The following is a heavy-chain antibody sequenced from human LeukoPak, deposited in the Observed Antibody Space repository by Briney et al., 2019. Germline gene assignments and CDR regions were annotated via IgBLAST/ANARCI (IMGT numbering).Heavy chain of an antibody. CDR3: ARTKYYFDSSDYFFFDP. D-gene: IGHD3-22*01. J-gene: IGHJ5*02. V-gene: IGHV4-39*01. CDR2: IDSRRNI. Sequence: SETLSLTCTVSYESISSSSHYWGWIRRPPGKGLEWIGSIDSRRNIHSNPSLDSRATISVDTSKNQFSLKLSSVTAADTAVYYCARTKYYFDSSDYFFFDPWDQGILVTVSS. CDR1: YESISSSSHY.